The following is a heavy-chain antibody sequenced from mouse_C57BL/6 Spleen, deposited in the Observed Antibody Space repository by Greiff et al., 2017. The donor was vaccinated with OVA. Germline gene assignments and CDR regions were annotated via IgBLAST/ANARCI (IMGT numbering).Heavy chain of an antibody. CDR2: INPNNGGT. CDR1: GYTFTDYY. V-gene: IGHV1-26*01. D-gene: IGHD2-4*01. CDR3: ARWGLYDYVRGFAY. J-gene: IGHJ3*01. Sequence: VQLQQSGPELVKPGASVKISCKASGYTFTDYYMNWVKQSHGKSLEWIGDINPNNGGTSYNQKFKGKATLTVDKSSSTAYMELRSLTSEDSAVYYCARWGLYDYVRGFAYWGQGTLVTVSA.